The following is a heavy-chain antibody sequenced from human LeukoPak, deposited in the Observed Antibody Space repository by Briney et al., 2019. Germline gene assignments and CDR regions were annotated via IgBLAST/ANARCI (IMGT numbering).Heavy chain of an antibody. J-gene: IGHJ4*02. CDR3: ARSTVLRYFD. V-gene: IGHV4-30-2*01. CDR1: GGSISSGSYY. Sequence: SRTLSLTCTVSGGSISSGSYYWSWIRQPPGKGLEWIGYIYHSGSTYYNPSLKSRVTISVDRSKNQFSLKLSSVTAADTAVYYCARSTVLRYFDWGQGTLVTVSS. CDR2: IYHSGST. D-gene: IGHD3-9*01.